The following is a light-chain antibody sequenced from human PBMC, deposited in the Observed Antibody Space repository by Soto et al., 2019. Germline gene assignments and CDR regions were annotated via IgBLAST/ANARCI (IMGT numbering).Light chain of an antibody. J-gene: IGKJ1*01. V-gene: IGKV3-15*01. Sequence: EIVMTHSPATLSVSPWERATLSCRASQSMGSNVAWYQQKPGQAPRLLIYSASRRATGFPGRFSGSGSGTDFTLTISSLQSEDLAVYYCQQYNNWPWTFGQGTKVDIK. CDR1: QSMGSN. CDR3: QQYNNWPWT. CDR2: SAS.